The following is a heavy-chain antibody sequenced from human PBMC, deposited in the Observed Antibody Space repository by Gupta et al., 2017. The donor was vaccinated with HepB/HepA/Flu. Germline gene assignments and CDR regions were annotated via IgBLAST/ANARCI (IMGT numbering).Heavy chain of an antibody. CDR3: ARANWGRLADY. J-gene: IGHJ4*02. CDR2: VNQDASEK. CDR1: GFSISGDW. D-gene: IGHD7-27*01. Sequence: EVQLVEFGGGLVQPGGSLRLSCAASGFSISGDWRFWLRQAPGKGPEWVGTVNQDASEKYYGDSVKGRFTMSRDNAKNSLYVVINSLSAEDTAVYYCARANWGRLADYWGQGTLVTVSS. V-gene: IGHV3-7*01.